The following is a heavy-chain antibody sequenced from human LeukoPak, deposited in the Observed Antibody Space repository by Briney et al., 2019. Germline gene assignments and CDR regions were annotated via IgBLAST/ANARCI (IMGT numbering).Heavy chain of an antibody. J-gene: IGHJ6*02. CDR3: ARDKITGTTGGYYYGMDV. Sequence: GRSRRLSCAASGFTFSSYGMHWVRQAPGKGLEWVAVIWYDGSNKYYVDSVKGRLTVCRENSKNTLYLQMNSLRAEDTAVYYCARDKITGTTGGYYYGMDVWGQGTTVTVSS. CDR1: GFTFSSYG. V-gene: IGHV3-33*01. CDR2: IWYDGSNK. D-gene: IGHD1-7*01.